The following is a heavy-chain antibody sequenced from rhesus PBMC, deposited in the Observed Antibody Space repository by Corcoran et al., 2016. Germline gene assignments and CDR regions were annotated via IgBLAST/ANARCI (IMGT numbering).Heavy chain of an antibody. J-gene: IGHJ4*01. CDR2: IYGSRGST. Sequence: QVQLQESGPGLVKPSETLSLTCAVSGGSISGGFDWSWIRQPPGKGLEWIGYIYGSRGSTNYNPSLKNRVTSSKDTSKNQFSLKLSSVTAADTAVYYCARRGYYDSGYYSDYWGQGVLVTVSS. V-gene: IGHV4-76*01. CDR1: GGSISGGFD. CDR3: ARRGYYDSGYYSDY. D-gene: IGHD3-28*01.